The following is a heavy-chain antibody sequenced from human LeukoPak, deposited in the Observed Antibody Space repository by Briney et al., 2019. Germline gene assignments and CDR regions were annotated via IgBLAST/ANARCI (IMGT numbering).Heavy chain of an antibody. D-gene: IGHD2-2*01. V-gene: IGHV4-34*11. Sequence: TSETLSLTCAVYGGSFSGYYWTWIRQPPGKGLEWIGCISYSGSTNYNPSLKSRVTISVDVSKNQFSLNLNSVTAADTAAYYCARESTSGSSFFDYWGQGTLVTVSS. J-gene: IGHJ4*02. CDR3: ARESTSGSSFFDY. CDR1: GGSFSGYY. CDR2: ISYSGST.